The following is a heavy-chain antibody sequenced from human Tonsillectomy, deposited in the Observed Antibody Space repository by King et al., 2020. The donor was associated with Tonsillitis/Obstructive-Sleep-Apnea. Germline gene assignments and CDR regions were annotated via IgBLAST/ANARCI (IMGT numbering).Heavy chain of an antibody. CDR1: GYTFSNYW. V-gene: IGHV5-51*01. CDR3: ARSRMTGTTSYAF. CDR2: SYPGDSDT. D-gene: IGHD1-20*01. J-gene: IGHJ4*02. Sequence: EFQLVQSGAEVKKPGESLKISCTVSGYTFSNYWIGWVRQMPGKGLEWMGISYPGDSDTRYSPSFEGQVTISADRSISTTYLQWISLKASDTAMYYCARSRMTGTTSYAFWGQGTLVTVSS.